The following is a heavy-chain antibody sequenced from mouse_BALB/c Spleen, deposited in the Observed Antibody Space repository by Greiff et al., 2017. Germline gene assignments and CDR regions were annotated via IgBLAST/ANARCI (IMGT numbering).Heavy chain of an antibody. J-gene: IGHJ4*01. D-gene: IGHD4-1*01. CDR3: ARGGTTGTSYYAMDY. CDR1: GYSITSGYY. Sequence: EVKVEESGPGLVKPSQSLSLTCSVTGYSITSGYYWNWIRQFPGNKLEWMGYISYDGSNNYNPSLKNRISITRDTSKNQFFLKLNSVTTEDTATYYCARGGTTGTSYYAMDYWGQGTSVTVSS. CDR2: ISYDGSN. V-gene: IGHV3-6*02.